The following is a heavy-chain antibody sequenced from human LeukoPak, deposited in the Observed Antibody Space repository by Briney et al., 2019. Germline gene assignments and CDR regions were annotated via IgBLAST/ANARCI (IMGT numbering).Heavy chain of an antibody. D-gene: IGHD3-10*01. V-gene: IGHV1-3*01. CDR2: INAGNGNT. CDR3: ARSMVRGVIITRGYFDY. Sequence: ASVKVSCKASGYTFTSYAMHWVRQAPGQRLEWMGWINAGNGNTKYSQKFQGRVTITRDTSASTAYMELSSLRSEDTAVYYCARSMVRGVIITRGYFDYWGRGTLVTVSS. CDR1: GYTFTSYA. J-gene: IGHJ4*02.